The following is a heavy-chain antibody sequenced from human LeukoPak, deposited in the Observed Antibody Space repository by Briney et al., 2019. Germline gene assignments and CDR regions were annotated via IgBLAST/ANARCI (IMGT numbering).Heavy chain of an antibody. CDR2: IYTSGST. V-gene: IGHV4-4*09. J-gene: IGHJ3*02. CDR1: GGSISSYY. Sequence: SEALSLTCTVSGGSISSYYWSWIRQPPGKGREWIGYIYTSGSTNYNPSLKSRVTISVDTSKNQFSLKLSSVTAADTAVYYCARHYAFDIWGQGTMVTVSS. CDR3: ARHYAFDI.